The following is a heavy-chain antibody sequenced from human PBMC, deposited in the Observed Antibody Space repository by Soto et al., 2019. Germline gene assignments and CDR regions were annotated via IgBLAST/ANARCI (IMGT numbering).Heavy chain of an antibody. V-gene: IGHV4-39*01. J-gene: IGHJ4*02. CDR1: GGSISSSSYY. CDR2: IYYSGST. D-gene: IGHD3-10*01. Sequence: SETLSLTCTVSGGSISSSSYYWGWIRQPPGKGLEWIGSIYYSGSTYYNPSLKSRVTISVDTSKNQFSLKLSSVTAADTAVYYCARQYGSGSYWFDYWGQGTLVTVSS. CDR3: ARQYGSGSYWFDY.